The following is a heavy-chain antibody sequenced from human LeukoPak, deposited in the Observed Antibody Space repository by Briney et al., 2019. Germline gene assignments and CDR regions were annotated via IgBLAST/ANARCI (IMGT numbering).Heavy chain of an antibody. J-gene: IGHJ4*02. CDR2: ISSSSSTI. CDR1: GFTFSSYE. Sequence: PGGSLRLSCAASGFTFSSYEMNWVRQAPGKGLEWVSYISSSSSTIYYADSVKGRFTISRDNSRNTLYLQMNSLRAEDTAVYYCARSGLSRFGFWGQGTLVTVSS. V-gene: IGHV3-48*03. CDR3: ARSGLSRFGF. D-gene: IGHD2/OR15-2a*01.